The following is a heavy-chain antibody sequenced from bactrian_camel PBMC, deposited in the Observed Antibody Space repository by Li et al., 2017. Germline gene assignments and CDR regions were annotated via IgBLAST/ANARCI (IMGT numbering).Heavy chain of an antibody. Sequence: HVQLVESGGGLVQPGGSLRLSCAASGFTFTNSGMNWFRQAPGKGLEWVSTIGTGDGSADVADSVKGRFTISRDNTKNTLYLQMNSLKTEDTAVYYCAPTSLWCGLGQGTQVTVS. V-gene: IGHV3S1*01. D-gene: IGHD7*01. CDR2: IGTGDGSA. CDR1: GFTFTNSG. J-gene: IGHJ4*01.